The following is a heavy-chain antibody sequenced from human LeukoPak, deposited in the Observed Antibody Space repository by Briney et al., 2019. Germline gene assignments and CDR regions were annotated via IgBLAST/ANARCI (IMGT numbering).Heavy chain of an antibody. V-gene: IGHV3-48*04. J-gene: IGHJ6*03. D-gene: IGHD1-26*01. CDR1: GFTFSSYS. CDR3: ARDPYSGSYGPYYYYYMDV. Sequence: GGSLRLSCAASGFTFSSYSMNWVRQAPGKGLEWVSYISSSGSTIYYADSVKGRFTISRDNAKNSLYLQMDSLRVEDTAVYYCARDPYSGSYGPYYYYYMDVWGEGTTVTISS. CDR2: ISSSGSTI.